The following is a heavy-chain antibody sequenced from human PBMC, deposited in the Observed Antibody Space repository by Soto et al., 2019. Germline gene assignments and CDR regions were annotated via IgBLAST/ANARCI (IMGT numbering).Heavy chain of an antibody. D-gene: IGHD2-15*01. Sequence: PGGSLRLSCAASGFTFSSYSMNWVRQAPGKGLEWVSSISSSSYIYYADSVKGRFTISRDNAKNSLYLQMNSLRAEDTAVYYCARDRINYAGYGMDVWGQGTTVTVSS. CDR1: GFTFSSYS. CDR2: ISSSSYI. J-gene: IGHJ6*02. V-gene: IGHV3-21*01. CDR3: ARDRINYAGYGMDV.